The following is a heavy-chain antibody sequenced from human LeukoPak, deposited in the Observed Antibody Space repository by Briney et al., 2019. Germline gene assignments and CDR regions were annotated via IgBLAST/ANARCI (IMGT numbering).Heavy chain of an antibody. Sequence: PSETLSLTSAAYGGSYRGYYWSWIRQPPGKGVEWIGEINHSGSTNYNPSLKSQVTISVDTSNNQFSLKLSSLTAADTAVYYCARGLGYSSFNWFDPWGQGTLVTVSS. V-gene: IGHV4-34*01. CDR1: GGSYRGYY. CDR2: INHSGST. CDR3: ARGLGYSSFNWFDP. D-gene: IGHD6-13*01. J-gene: IGHJ5*02.